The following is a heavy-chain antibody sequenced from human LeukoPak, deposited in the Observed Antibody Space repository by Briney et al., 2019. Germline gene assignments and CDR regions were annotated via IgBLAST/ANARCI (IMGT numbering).Heavy chain of an antibody. J-gene: IGHJ4*02. V-gene: IGHV1-46*01. Sequence: ASVRASCKASGYTFTSYYMHWVRQAPGQGLEWMGIINPSGGSTSYAQKFQGRVTMTRDTSTSTVYMELSSLRSEDTAVYYCARVPQVGATFDYWGQGTLVTVSS. CDR1: GYTFTSYY. CDR2: INPSGGST. D-gene: IGHD1-26*01. CDR3: ARVPQVGATFDY.